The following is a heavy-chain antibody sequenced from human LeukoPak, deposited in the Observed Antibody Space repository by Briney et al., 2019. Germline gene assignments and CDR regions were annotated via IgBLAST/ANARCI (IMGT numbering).Heavy chain of an antibody. CDR1: GYSFTSYW. V-gene: IGHV5-10-1*01. Sequence: GESLMISCKGSGYSFTSYWISWVRQMPGEGLEWMGRIDPSDSYTNYSPSFQGHVTISADKSISTAYLQWSSLKASDTAMYYCARSVAGKEDYWGQGTLVTVSS. CDR2: IDPSDSYT. CDR3: ARSVAGKEDY. J-gene: IGHJ4*02. D-gene: IGHD6-19*01.